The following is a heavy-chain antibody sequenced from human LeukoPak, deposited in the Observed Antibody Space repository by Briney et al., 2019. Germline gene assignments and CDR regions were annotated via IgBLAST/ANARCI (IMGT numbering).Heavy chain of an antibody. J-gene: IGHJ4*02. Sequence: GASVKVSCKASGGTFSSYAISWVRQAPGQGLEWMGRIIPILGIANYAQKFQGRVTITADKSTSTAYMELSSLRSEDTAVYHCARDGCEDIAARCFDYWGQGTLVTVSS. V-gene: IGHV1-69*04. D-gene: IGHD6-6*01. CDR1: GGTFSSYA. CDR3: ARDGCEDIAARCFDY. CDR2: IIPILGIA.